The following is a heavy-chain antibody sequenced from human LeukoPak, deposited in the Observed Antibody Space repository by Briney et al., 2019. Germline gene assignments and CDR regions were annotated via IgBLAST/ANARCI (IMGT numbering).Heavy chain of an antibody. D-gene: IGHD2-15*01. Sequence: SETLSLTCTVSGGSISSYYWSWIRQPPGKGLEWIGYIYYSGSTNYNPSLKSRVTISVDTSKNQFSLKLSSVTAADTAVYYCASGGRGYCSGGSCYSGFNYWGQGTLVTVSS. CDR1: GGSISSYY. CDR3: ASGGRGYCSGGSCYSGFNY. CDR2: IYYSGST. V-gene: IGHV4-59*01. J-gene: IGHJ4*02.